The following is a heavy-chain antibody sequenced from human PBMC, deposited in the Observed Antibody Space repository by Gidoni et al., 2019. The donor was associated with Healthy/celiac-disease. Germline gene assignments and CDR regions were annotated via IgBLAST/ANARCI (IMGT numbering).Heavy chain of an antibody. CDR3: ARERITMREIDYYYCMDD. J-gene: IGHJ6*02. D-gene: IGHD3-22*01. V-gene: IGHV1-46*01. CDR1: GYTTTSNS. CDR2: INPSGCST. Sequence: QVQLVQSGAEGKNPGPAGKVSCQPAGYTTTSNSMHWGRQAPGHGLEWRGIINPSGCSTSYAQKFQCGVTMTRDTSTSTVYMERSSLRSEDTAGYYGARERITMREIDYYYCMDDWGQGTTVTVSS.